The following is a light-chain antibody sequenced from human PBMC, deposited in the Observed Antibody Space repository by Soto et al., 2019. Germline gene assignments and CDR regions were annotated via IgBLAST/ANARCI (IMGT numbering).Light chain of an antibody. CDR1: ALPKQY. J-gene: IGLJ1*01. V-gene: IGLV3-25*03. CDR3: QSADSSMRV. Sequence: SYELTQPPSVSVSPGQTARITCSGDALPKQYAYWYQQKPGQAPVLVIYKDSERPSGIPERFSGSSSGTTVTLTISGVQAEDEADYYCQSADSSMRVFGTGTKVTVL. CDR2: KDS.